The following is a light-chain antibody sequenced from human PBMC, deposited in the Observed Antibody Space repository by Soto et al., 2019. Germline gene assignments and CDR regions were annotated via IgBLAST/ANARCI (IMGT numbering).Light chain of an antibody. CDR1: QNVDNN. V-gene: IGKV3-15*01. CDR2: DAS. CDR3: QQCRNLPLT. J-gene: IGKJ4*01. Sequence: EIVMTQSPATLSASPGEGATLSCKAGQNVDNNLAWYQQRPGQPPRLLIYDASTRATGISSRFSGSGYGTEFTLTISSLQSEDFAVYFCQQCRNLPLTFGGGTKVEIK.